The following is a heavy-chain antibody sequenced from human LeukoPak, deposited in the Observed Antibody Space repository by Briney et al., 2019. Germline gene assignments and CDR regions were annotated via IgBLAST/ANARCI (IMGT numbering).Heavy chain of an antibody. CDR2: IIPIFGTA. D-gene: IGHD1-26*01. CDR3: ARSPSWGADFDY. CDR1: GYTFTGYY. J-gene: IGHJ4*02. Sequence: ASVKVSCKASGYTFTGYYMHWVRQAPGQGLGWMGGIIPIFGTANYAQKFQGRVTITADKSTSTAYMELSSLRSEDTAVYYCARSPSWGADFDYWGQGTLVTVSS. V-gene: IGHV1-69*06.